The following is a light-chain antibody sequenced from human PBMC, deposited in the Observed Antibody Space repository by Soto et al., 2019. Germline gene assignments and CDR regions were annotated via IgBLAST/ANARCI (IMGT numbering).Light chain of an antibody. CDR1: QSVLYSSNNMNY. CDR2: WAS. V-gene: IGKV4-1*01. CDR3: QQHYTTPIT. J-gene: IGKJ5*01. Sequence: DIVMTQSPDSLAVSLGERATINCRSSQSVLYSSNNMNYLSWYRQRPGQPPKLLIYWASTRGSGVPDRLSGSGSGTDFTLTIIDLQTEDVAVYYCQQHYTTPITFGQGTRLEIK.